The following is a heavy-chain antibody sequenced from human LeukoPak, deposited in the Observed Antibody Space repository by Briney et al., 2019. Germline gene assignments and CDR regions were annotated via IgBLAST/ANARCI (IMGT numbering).Heavy chain of an antibody. J-gene: IGHJ5*02. CDR2: MYYSGST. D-gene: IGHD6-13*01. CDR1: GGSISSGDYY. Sequence: SETPSLTCTVSGGSISSGDYYWNWIRQPPGKGLEWIGYMYYSGSTYYNPSLKSRITISVDTSKNQFSLKLSSVTAADTAVYYSGRYSSSWLPGGWFDPWGQGTLVTVSS. V-gene: IGHV4-30-4*01. CDR3: GRYSSSWLPGGWFDP.